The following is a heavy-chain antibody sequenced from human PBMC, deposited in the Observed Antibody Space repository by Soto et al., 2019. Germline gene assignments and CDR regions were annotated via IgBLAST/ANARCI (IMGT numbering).Heavy chain of an antibody. D-gene: IGHD3-22*01. CDR3: ARERSANPGSGFVDY. V-gene: IGHV3-30-3*01. J-gene: IGHJ4*02. Sequence: QVQLVESGGGVVQPGRSLRLSCAASGFTFNSYAMHWVRQAPGKGLEWVAVISYDGSNKYYADSVKGRFTISRDNSKNMLYLQVNSLRAEDKAVYYCARERSANPGSGFVDYWGQGTLVTVSS. CDR1: GFTFNSYA. CDR2: ISYDGSNK.